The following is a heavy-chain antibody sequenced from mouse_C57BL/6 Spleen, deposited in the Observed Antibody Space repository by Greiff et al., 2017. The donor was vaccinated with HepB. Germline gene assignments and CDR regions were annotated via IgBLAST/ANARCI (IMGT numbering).Heavy chain of an antibody. Sequence: QVQLQQPGTELVKPGASVKLSCKASGYTFTSYWMHWVKPRPGQGLEWIGNTNPSTGGTNYNEKFKSKATLTVDKSSSTAYMQLSSLTSADSAVYYCATPHYGYERAWFAYWGQGTLVTVSA. CDR1: GYTFTSYW. D-gene: IGHD2-2*01. J-gene: IGHJ3*01. CDR3: ATPHYGYERAWFAY. CDR2: TNPSTGGT. V-gene: IGHV1-53*01.